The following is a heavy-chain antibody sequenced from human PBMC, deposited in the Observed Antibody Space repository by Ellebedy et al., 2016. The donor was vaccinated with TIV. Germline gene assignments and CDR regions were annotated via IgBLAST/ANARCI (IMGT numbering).Heavy chain of an antibody. CDR1: GGSMSGFY. CDR3: ARHSVWTPQQNWFDP. D-gene: IGHD1-1*01. J-gene: IGHJ5*02. CDR2: VYSTGTT. Sequence: SETLSLTCSVSGGSMSGFYWSWIRKSPGRGLEWIGYVYSTGTTSYNYSLRSRALLSLATSKKQVTLKMTSVTAADTAVYYCARHSVWTPQQNWFDPWGQGVLVTVSS. V-gene: IGHV4-59*08.